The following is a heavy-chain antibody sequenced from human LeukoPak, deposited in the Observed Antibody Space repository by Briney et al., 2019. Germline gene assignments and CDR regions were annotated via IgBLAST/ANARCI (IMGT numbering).Heavy chain of an antibody. CDR2: VWYDGSKK. CDR1: GFTFSSYG. CDR3: ARDTYRFFDL. J-gene: IGHJ2*01. V-gene: IGHV3-33*01. Sequence: TGGSLRLSCAASGFTFSSYGMHWVRQAPGKGLEWVAVVWYDGSKKYSADSVKGRITISRDDSKNTLYLQMNSLRAEDTAVYYCARDTYRFFDLWGRGTLVTVSS.